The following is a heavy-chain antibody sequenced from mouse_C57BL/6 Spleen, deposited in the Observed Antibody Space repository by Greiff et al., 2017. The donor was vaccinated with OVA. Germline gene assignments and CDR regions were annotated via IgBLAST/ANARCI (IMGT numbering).Heavy chain of an antibody. D-gene: IGHD1-1*01. V-gene: IGHV1-50*01. CDR2: IDPSDSYT. Sequence: QVQLQQPGAELVKPGASVKLSCKASGYTFTSYWMPWVKQRPGQGLEWIGEIDPSDSYTNYNQKFKGKATLTVDTSSSTTYMQLSSLTSEDSAVYYCARWGTTVVADYWGKGTTLTVSS. CDR1: GYTFTSYW. CDR3: ARWGTTVVADY. J-gene: IGHJ2*01.